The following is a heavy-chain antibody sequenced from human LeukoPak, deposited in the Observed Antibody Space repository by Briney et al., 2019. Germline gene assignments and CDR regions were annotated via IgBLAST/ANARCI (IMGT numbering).Heavy chain of an antibody. D-gene: IGHD6-6*01. CDR3: ARWVVPSYYFDY. Sequence: ASETLSLTRAVYGGSFSGYYWSWIRQPPGKGLEWIGEINHSGSTNYNPSLKSRVTISVDTSKNQFSLKLSSVTAADTAVYYCARWVVPSYYFDYWGQGTLVTVSS. J-gene: IGHJ4*02. CDR2: INHSGST. CDR1: GGSFSGYY. V-gene: IGHV4-34*01.